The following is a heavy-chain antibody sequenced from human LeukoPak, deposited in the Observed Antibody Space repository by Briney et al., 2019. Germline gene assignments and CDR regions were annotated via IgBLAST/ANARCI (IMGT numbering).Heavy chain of an antibody. D-gene: IGHD3-10*01. J-gene: IGHJ4*02. V-gene: IGHV4-38-2*02. Sequence: ETLSLTCTVSGYSISSGYYWGWIRQPPGKGLEWIGSIYHSGSTYYNPSLKSRVTISADTSKNQFSLKLNSVTAADTAVYYCAREKQTAGSDYWGQGTLVTVSS. CDR1: GYSISSGYY. CDR2: IYHSGST. CDR3: AREKQTAGSDY.